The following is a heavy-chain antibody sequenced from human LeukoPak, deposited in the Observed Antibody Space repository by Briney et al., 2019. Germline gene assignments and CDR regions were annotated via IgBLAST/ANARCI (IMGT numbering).Heavy chain of an antibody. Sequence: PSETLSLTCTVSGGSISSYYWSWIRQPAGKGLEWIGRIYTSGSANYNPSLKSRVTMSVDTSKNQFSLKLSSVTAADTAVYYCARDSDLETSSGYFDYWGQGTLVTVSS. CDR1: GGSISSYY. CDR2: IYTSGSA. D-gene: IGHD3-22*01. CDR3: ARDSDLETSSGYFDY. J-gene: IGHJ4*02. V-gene: IGHV4-4*07.